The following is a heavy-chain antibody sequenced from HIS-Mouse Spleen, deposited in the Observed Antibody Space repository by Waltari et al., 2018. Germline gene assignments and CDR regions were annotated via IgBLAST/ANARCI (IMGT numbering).Heavy chain of an antibody. Sequence: QLQLQESGPGLVKPSETLSLTCTVSGGSISSSSYYWGWIRQPPGKGLEGIGSIYYRGSTYYNPSLKRRVTISVDTSKNQFSLKLSSVTAADTAVYYCAREIPYSSSWYDWYFDLWGRGTLVTVSS. V-gene: IGHV4-39*07. D-gene: IGHD6-13*01. J-gene: IGHJ2*01. CDR2: IYYRGST. CDR1: GGSISSSSYY. CDR3: AREIPYSSSWYDWYFDL.